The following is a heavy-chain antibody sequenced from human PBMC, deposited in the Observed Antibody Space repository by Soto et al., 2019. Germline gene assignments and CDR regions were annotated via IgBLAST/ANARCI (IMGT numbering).Heavy chain of an antibody. CDR2: ISPSSTSI. Sequence: PGGSLRLSCAASGFTFSTYTMNWVRQAPGKGLEWVSCISPSSTSIFYADSVKGRFTISRDNAKSSLYLQMNSLRDEDTAVYYCATNSGAQSYWGVGTLVTVSS. V-gene: IGHV3-48*02. CDR3: ATNSGAQSY. CDR1: GFTFSTYT. D-gene: IGHD6-25*01. J-gene: IGHJ4*02.